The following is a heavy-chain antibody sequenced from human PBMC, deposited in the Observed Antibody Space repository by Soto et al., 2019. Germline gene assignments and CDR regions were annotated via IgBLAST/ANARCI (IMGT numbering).Heavy chain of an antibody. D-gene: IGHD2-2*01. J-gene: IGHJ5*02. Sequence: SGPTLVNPTQTLTLTCTFSGFSLSTSGLGVGWIRQPPGKALEWLALIYWNDDKRYSPSLKSRLTITKDTSKNQVVLTMTNMDPVDTATYYCEQRPVCSSTSCYGFNWFDPWGQGTLVTVSS. CDR2: IYWNDDK. V-gene: IGHV2-5*01. CDR1: GFSLSTSGLG. CDR3: EQRPVCSSTSCYGFNWFDP.